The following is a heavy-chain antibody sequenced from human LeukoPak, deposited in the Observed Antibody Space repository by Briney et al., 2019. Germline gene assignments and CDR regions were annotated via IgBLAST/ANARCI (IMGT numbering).Heavy chain of an antibody. J-gene: IGHJ4*02. V-gene: IGHV4-30-2*01. Sequence: SETLSLTCAVSGASISSGGYSWSWIRQPPGKGLEWIGYIYDSGSTYYNPSLKSRVTISLDRSKNQFSLKLSSVTAADTAVYYCARYGGSGTYLFDYWGQGNLVTVSS. CDR3: ARYGGSGTYLFDY. D-gene: IGHD3-10*01. CDR2: IYDSGST. CDR1: GASISSGGYS.